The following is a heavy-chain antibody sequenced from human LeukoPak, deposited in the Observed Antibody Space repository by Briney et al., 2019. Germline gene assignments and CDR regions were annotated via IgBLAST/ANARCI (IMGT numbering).Heavy chain of an antibody. CDR2: ISSSSSYI. CDR3: ARGPYSSGWYNWFDP. J-gene: IGHJ5*02. D-gene: IGHD6-19*01. CDR1: GFTFSSYA. V-gene: IGHV3-21*01. Sequence: PGGSLRLSCAASGFTFSSYAMSWVREAPGKGLEWVSSISSSSSYIYYADSVKGRFTISRDNAKNSLYLQMNSLRAEDTAVYYCARGPYSSGWYNWFDPWGQGTLVTVSS.